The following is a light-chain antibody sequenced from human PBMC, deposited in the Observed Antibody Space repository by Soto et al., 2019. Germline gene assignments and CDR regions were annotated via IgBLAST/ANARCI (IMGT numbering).Light chain of an antibody. Sequence: QSALTQPRSVSGSPGQSVTISCTGTSSNIGGYTYVSWYQQYPGKVPRLIIHDVSERPSGVPDRFSGSRSGNTASLTISGLQAEDEADYYCCSYADSDTHVFGTGTKLTVL. V-gene: IGLV2-11*01. CDR1: SSNIGGYTY. J-gene: IGLJ1*01. CDR2: DVS. CDR3: CSYADSDTHV.